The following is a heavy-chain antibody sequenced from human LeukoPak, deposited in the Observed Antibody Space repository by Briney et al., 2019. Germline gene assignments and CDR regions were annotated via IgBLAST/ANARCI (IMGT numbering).Heavy chain of an antibody. D-gene: IGHD1-14*01. CDR3: AREPEGLTTESH. CDR2: IILILDIA. CDR1: GGTFDNYI. V-gene: IGHV1-69*04. J-gene: IGHJ4*02. Sequence: SVKVSCKTSGGTFDNYIISWARQAPGQGLEWVGTIILILDIANYAQKFQGRVAITADTSTSTAYMELTNLGSEDTAVYFCAREPEGLTTESHWGQGTLVTVSS.